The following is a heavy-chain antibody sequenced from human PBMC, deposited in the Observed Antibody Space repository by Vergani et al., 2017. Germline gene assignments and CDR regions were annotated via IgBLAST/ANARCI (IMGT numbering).Heavy chain of an antibody. V-gene: IGHV3-66*01. Sequence: EVQLVESGGGLVQPGGSLRLSCAASGFTFSSYWMSWVRQAPGKGLEWVSVIYSGGSTYYADSVKGRFTISRDNSKNTLYLQMSSLRAEDTAVYYCVKDVGKYCSGGSCYPYYFDYWGQGTLVTVSS. CDR1: GFTFSSYW. CDR2: IYSGGST. CDR3: VKDVGKYCSGGSCYPYYFDY. D-gene: IGHD2-15*01. J-gene: IGHJ4*02.